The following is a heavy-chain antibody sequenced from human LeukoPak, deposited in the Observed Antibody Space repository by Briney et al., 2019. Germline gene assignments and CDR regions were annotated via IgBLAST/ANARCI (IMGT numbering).Heavy chain of an antibody. CDR2: INQDGSEK. J-gene: IGHJ4*02. Sequence: GGSLRLSCAASGFTFSNSWMTWVRQVPRKGLEWVANINQDGSEKYYVDSVKGRFTISRDNAKNSLYLQMNSLRAEDTAVYYCARRFYGSGSVSFDYWGQGTLVTVSS. CDR1: GFTFSNSW. CDR3: ARRFYGSGSVSFDY. V-gene: IGHV3-7*01. D-gene: IGHD3-10*01.